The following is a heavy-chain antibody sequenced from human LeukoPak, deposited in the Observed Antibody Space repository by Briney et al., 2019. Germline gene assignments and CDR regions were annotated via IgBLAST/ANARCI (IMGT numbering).Heavy chain of an antibody. J-gene: IGHJ3*02. V-gene: IGHV4-39*01. CDR2: ISYNGNT. CDR1: DGSISSYIFH. Sequence: SETLSLTCTVSDGSISSYIFHWGWIRQTPEKGLGWIGSISYNGNTYYNPSLKSRISIFVDTSKNHFSLQLRSVTATDTAIYYCYNTGWYVARQDAFAMWGQGTMVTVSS. D-gene: IGHD6-19*01. CDR3: YNTGWYVARQDAFAM.